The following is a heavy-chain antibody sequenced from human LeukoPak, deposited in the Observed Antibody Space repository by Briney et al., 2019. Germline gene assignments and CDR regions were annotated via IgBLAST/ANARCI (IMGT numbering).Heavy chain of an antibody. CDR3: TTLKYQLPQAARLYGMDV. V-gene: IGHV3-15*01. CDR1: GFTFSNAW. Sequence: PGGSLRLSCAASGFTFSNAWMSWVRQAPGKGREWVGRIKSKTDGGTTDYAAPVKGRFTISRDDSKNTLYLQMNSLKTEDTAVYYCTTLKYQLPQAARLYGMDVWGKGTTVTVSS. CDR2: IKSKTDGGTT. D-gene: IGHD2-2*01. J-gene: IGHJ6*04.